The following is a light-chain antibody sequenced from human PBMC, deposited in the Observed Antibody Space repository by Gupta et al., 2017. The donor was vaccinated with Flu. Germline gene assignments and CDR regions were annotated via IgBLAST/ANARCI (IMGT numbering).Light chain of an antibody. CDR1: SSDIGGYNY. CDR2: EVS. V-gene: IGLV2-8*01. CDR3: SSYASINMWL. J-gene: IGLJ2*01. Sequence: QSALTQPPSASGSPGQSVTISCTGTSSDIGGYNYVSWYQQHPGKAPKRMIYEVSKRPSGVPDRFSGSKSGKTDSLTASALPAEDEADYYCSSYASINMWLFAGGTKLTF.